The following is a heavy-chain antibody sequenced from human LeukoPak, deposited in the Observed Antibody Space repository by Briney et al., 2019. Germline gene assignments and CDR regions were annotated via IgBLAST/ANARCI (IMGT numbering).Heavy chain of an antibody. J-gene: IGHJ4*02. Sequence: GGSLRLSCAASGFTFSSYSMNWVRQAPGKGLDWVSSISSSSSYIYYADSVKGRFTISRDNAKNSLYLQMNSLRAEDTAVYYCARCHSGSYPKYYFDYWGQGTLVTVSS. V-gene: IGHV3-21*01. CDR2: ISSSSSYI. CDR1: GFTFSSYS. D-gene: IGHD1-26*01. CDR3: ARCHSGSYPKYYFDY.